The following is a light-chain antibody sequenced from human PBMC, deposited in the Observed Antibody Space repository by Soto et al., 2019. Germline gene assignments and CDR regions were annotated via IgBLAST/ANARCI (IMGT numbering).Light chain of an antibody. V-gene: IGLV1-44*01. Sequence: QSVLPQPPSASGTPGQRVTISCSGSSSNIGDNTVNWYQQLPGTAPKLLMYSNDQRWSGVPDRVSGSKTGTTASLASSGLQSEDEADYYCAVWDDSLDRVVFGGGTKLTVL. J-gene: IGLJ2*01. CDR3: AVWDDSLDRVV. CDR2: SND. CDR1: SSNIGDNT.